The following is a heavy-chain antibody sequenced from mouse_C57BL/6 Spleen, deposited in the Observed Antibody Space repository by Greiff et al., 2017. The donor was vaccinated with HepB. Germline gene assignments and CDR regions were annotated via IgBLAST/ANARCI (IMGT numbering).Heavy chain of an antibody. D-gene: IGHD4-1*02. Sequence: EVQGVESGEGLVKPGGSLKLSCAASGFTFSSYAMSWVRQTPEKRLEWVAYISSGGDYIYYADTVKGRFTISRDTARNTLYLQMSSLKSEDTAMYYCTRGSTGNYFDYWGQGTTLTVSS. CDR1: GFTFSSYA. CDR2: ISSGGDYI. V-gene: IGHV5-9-1*02. J-gene: IGHJ2*01. CDR3: TRGSTGNYFDY.